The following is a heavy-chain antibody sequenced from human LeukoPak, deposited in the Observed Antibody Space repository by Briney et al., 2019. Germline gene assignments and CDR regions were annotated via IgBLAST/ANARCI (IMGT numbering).Heavy chain of an antibody. Sequence: GGSLRLSCAASGFTFSTYTMYWVRHPPGKRLEWVSIIGSSGGGIHYADSVKGRFTISRDNSKNALYLQMNSLRAEDTAVYYCARGAYYYDSSGYYYPVLDYWGQGTLVTVSS. CDR1: GFTFSTYT. CDR2: IGSSGGGI. D-gene: IGHD3-22*01. J-gene: IGHJ4*02. V-gene: IGHV3-23*01. CDR3: ARGAYYYDSSGYYYPVLDY.